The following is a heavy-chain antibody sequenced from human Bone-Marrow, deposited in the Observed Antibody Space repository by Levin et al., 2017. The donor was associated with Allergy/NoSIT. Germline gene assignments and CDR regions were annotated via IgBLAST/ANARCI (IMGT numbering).Heavy chain of an antibody. D-gene: IGHD1-14*01. Sequence: PSETLSLTCTVSGGSIRSGDYYWTWIRQPPGKGLEWIGYIYNSGSANYNASLKSRLTISLDTATNQFSLNLSSVTGADTAVYYCARATTWAPQIDDWRRGTLVTVSS. V-gene: IGHV4-30-4*01. CDR3: ARATTWAPQIDD. CDR2: IYNSGSA. J-gene: IGHJ4*02. CDR1: GGSIRSGDYY.